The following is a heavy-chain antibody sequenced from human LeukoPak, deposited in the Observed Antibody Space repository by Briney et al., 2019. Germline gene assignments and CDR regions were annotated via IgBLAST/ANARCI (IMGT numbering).Heavy chain of an antibody. D-gene: IGHD3-3*01. CDR1: GFSLSTNGVG. Sequence: SGPTLVNPTQTLTLTCTFSGFSLSTNGVGVGWIRQPPGKALEWLALIYWNGDKRYSPSLKSRLTITKDTSKNQVVLTMTNMDPVDTATYYCAHSRITIFGAVIRTYGWFDPWGQGTLVTVSS. CDR2: IYWNGDK. CDR3: AHSRITIFGAVIRTYGWFDP. J-gene: IGHJ5*02. V-gene: IGHV2-5*01.